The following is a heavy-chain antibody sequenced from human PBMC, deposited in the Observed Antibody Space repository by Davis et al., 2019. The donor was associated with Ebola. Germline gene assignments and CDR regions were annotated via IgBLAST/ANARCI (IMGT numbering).Heavy chain of an antibody. Sequence: GESLKISCAASGFTFSSYGMHWVRQAPGKGLEWVAVISYDGSNKYYADSVKGRFTISRDNSKNTLYLQMNSLHQGLIGLPPGTLLQEHLWG. J-gene: IGHJ6*01. CDR1: GFTFSSYG. V-gene: IGHV3-30*03. CDR3: TLLQEHL. CDR2: ISYDGSNK.